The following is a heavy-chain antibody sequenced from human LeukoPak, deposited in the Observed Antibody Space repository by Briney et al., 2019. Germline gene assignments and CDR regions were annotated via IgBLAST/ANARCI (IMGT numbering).Heavy chain of an antibody. CDR3: ARPRISSGWLFDY. V-gene: IGHV5-51*01. Sequence: GESLKISCKGSGYSFTSYWIGWVRQLPGKGLEWMGIIYPGDSDTRYSPSFQGQVTISADKSINTAYLQWSSLKASDTAMYYCARPRISSGWLFDYWGQGTLVTVSS. D-gene: IGHD6-19*01. CDR2: IYPGDSDT. CDR1: GYSFTSYW. J-gene: IGHJ4*02.